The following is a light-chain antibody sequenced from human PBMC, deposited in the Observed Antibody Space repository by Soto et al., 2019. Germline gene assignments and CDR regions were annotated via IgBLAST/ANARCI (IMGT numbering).Light chain of an antibody. CDR1: SRDVDDYKY. V-gene: IGLV2-8*01. CDR2: EVD. Sequence: QSALTQPPSASGSPGQSVTISCTGTSRDVDDYKYVSWYQQHPGKAPKPMIYEVDKRPSGVPDRFSGSKSGNTASLAVSGLQAEDEADYFCSSYAGSNVIFGGGTKPTVL. J-gene: IGLJ2*01. CDR3: SSYAGSNVI.